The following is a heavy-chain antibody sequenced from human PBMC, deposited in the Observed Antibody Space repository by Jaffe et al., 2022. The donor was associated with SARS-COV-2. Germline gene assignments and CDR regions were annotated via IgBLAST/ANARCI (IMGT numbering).Heavy chain of an antibody. CDR2: IKSKTDGGTT. V-gene: IGHV3-15*01. CDR3: TTDYSSTWDYYYYGMDV. Sequence: EVQLVESGGGLVKPGGSLRLSCAASGFTFSNAWMSWVRQAPGKGLEWVGRIKSKTDGGTTDYAAPVKGRFTISRDDSKNTLYLQMNSLKTEDTAVYYCTTDYSSTWDYYYYGMDVWGQGTTVTVSS. CDR1: GFTFSNAW. D-gene: IGHD6-13*01. J-gene: IGHJ6*02.